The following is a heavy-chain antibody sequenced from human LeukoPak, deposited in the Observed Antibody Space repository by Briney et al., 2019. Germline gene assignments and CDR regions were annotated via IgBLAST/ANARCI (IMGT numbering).Heavy chain of an antibody. CDR1: GFTFSSYS. V-gene: IGHV3-48*04. J-gene: IGHJ4*02. D-gene: IGHD3-9*01. Sequence: GGSLRLSCAASGFTFSSYSMNWVRQAPGKGLEWVSYISSGSSTIYYADSVKGRFTISRDNAKNSLYLQMNSLRAEDTAVYYCAGSYFDWLFDYWGQGTLVTVSS. CDR2: ISSGSSTI. CDR3: AGSYFDWLFDY.